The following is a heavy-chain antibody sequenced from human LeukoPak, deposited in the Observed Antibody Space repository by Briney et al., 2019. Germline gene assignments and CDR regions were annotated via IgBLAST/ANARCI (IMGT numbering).Heavy chain of an antibody. CDR1: GGSISSYY. CDR3: VRDRAPNWTLDAFDI. CDR2: IYYSGST. V-gene: IGHV4-59*12. Sequence: PSETLSLTCTVSGGSISSYYWSWIRQPPGKGLEWIGYIYYSGSTNYNPSLKSRVTISVDTSKNQFSLKLSSVTAADTAVYYCVRDRAPNWTLDAFDIWGQGTMVTVSS. D-gene: IGHD3/OR15-3a*01. J-gene: IGHJ3*02.